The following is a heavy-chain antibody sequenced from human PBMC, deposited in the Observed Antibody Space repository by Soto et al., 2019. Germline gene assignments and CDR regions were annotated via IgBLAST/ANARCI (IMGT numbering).Heavy chain of an antibody. CDR2: ISSSGSTI. CDR3: ARVVRGGYYYYYYMDV. J-gene: IGHJ6*03. D-gene: IGHD2-15*01. Sequence: PGGSLRLSCAASGFTFSDYYMSWIRQAPGKGLEWVSYISSSGSTIYYADSVKGRFTISRDNAKNSLYLQMNSLRAEDTAVYYCARVVRGGYYYYYYMDVWGKGTTVTVSS. V-gene: IGHV3-11*01. CDR1: GFTFSDYY.